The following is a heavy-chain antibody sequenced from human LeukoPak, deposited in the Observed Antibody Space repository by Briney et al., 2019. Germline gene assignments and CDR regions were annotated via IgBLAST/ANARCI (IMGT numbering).Heavy chain of an antibody. J-gene: IGHJ5*02. CDR3: VRDRPHNWFDP. D-gene: IGHD6-6*01. CDR2: IDNDGSDT. V-gene: IGHV3-74*01. CDR1: GFTFTSHW. Sequence: GGSLRLSCAASGFTFTSHWMHWVRQAPGKGLEWVSRIDNDGSDTTYADSVRGRFTISRDNAKNTLYLQMDSLRAEDTAVYYCVRDRPHNWFDPWGQGTLVTVSS.